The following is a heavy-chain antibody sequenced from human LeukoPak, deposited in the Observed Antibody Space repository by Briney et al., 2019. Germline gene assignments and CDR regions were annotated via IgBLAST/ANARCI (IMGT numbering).Heavy chain of an antibody. CDR2: IKPEGGEK. J-gene: IGHJ4*02. V-gene: IGHV3-7*03. CDR3: ARDAPSVAVAAFAALFDS. Sequence: GGSLRLSCAASGFTFSSYMMTWVRQAPGKGLEWVANIKPEGGEKFYVDSVRGRFTISRDNAKNSLYLQMNSLRAEDTAVYYCARDAPSVAVAAFAALFDSWGQGTLVSVP. D-gene: IGHD6-19*01. CDR1: GFTFSSYM.